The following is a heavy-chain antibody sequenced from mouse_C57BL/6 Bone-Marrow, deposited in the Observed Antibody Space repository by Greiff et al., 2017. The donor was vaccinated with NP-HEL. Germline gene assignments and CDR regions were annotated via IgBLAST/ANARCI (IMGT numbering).Heavy chain of an antibody. CDR1: GYTFTSYW. J-gene: IGHJ4*01. D-gene: IGHD2-3*01. CDR3: ARGGIFDGYYSYAMDY. Sequence: QVQLQQSGAELVKPGASVKLSCKASGYTFTSYWMHWVKQRPGRGLEWIGRIDPNSGGTKYNEKFKSKATLTVDKPSSTAYMQLSSLTSEDSAVYYCARGGIFDGYYSYAMDYWGQGTSVTVSS. V-gene: IGHV1-72*01. CDR2: IDPNSGGT.